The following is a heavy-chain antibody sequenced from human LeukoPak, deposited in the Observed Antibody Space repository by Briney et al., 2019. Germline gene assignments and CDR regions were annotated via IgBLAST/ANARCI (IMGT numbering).Heavy chain of an antibody. D-gene: IGHD2-15*01. Sequence: GGSLRLSCAASGFTFSSSAMHWVRQAPGKGLEWVAFISYDGSNKYYADSVKGRFTISRDNAKNSLFLQMNSLRADDTAVYYCARNPPRTATQPSPFDIWGQGTMVTVSS. V-gene: IGHV3-30-3*01. J-gene: IGHJ3*02. CDR1: GFTFSSSA. CDR3: ARNPPRTATQPSPFDI. CDR2: ISYDGSNK.